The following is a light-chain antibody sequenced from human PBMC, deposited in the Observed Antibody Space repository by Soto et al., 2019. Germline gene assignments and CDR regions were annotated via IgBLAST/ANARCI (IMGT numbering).Light chain of an antibody. Sequence: QSVLTQPASVSGSPGQSITISCTGTSSDVGGYNYVSWYQQHPGKAPKVMIYEVSNRPSGVSNRFSGSKSGNTASLTISGLQAEDEADYYCSSYVSSNTYVFXAGTKGTVL. V-gene: IGLV2-14*01. CDR3: SSYVSSNTYV. CDR2: EVS. CDR1: SSDVGGYNY. J-gene: IGLJ1*01.